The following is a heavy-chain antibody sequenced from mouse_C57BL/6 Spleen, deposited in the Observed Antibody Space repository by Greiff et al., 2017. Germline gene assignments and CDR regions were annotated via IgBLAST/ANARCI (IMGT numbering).Heavy chain of an antibody. CDR1: GFTFSDYG. CDR2: ISSGSSTI. V-gene: IGHV5-17*01. CDR3: ARRANWGFDY. J-gene: IGHJ2*01. Sequence: DVKLVESGGGLVKPGGSLKLSCAASGFTFSDYGMHWVRQAPEKGLEWVAYISSGSSTIYYADTVKGRFTITRDNAKNTLFLQMTSLRSEDTAVYYCARRANWGFDYWGQGTTLTVSS. D-gene: IGHD4-1*01.